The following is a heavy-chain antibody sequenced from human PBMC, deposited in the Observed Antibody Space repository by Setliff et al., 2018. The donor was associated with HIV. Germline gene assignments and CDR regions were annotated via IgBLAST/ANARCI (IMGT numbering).Heavy chain of an antibody. D-gene: IGHD3-10*01. CDR1: GGSITTTNYY. Sequence: SETLSLTCTVSGGSITTTNYYWGWVRQSPGKGLEWIGVIYYRGSAYYNLSLQSRVTLSVDTSKNSFSLHLTSATAADTAVYFCARARGPPLPVLDFWGPGTLVTVS. CDR3: ARARGPPLPVLDF. CDR2: IYYRGSA. V-gene: IGHV4-39*07. J-gene: IGHJ4*02.